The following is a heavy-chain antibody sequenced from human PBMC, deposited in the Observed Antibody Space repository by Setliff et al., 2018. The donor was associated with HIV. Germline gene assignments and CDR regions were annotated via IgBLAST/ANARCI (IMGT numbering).Heavy chain of an antibody. CDR3: ARDSPADGGNPGRFQR. Sequence: TLSLTCTVPGDSISTGPYYWNWIRQPAGKGLDWIGHIFTSGSAFSSGTANYSPSLKSRVTISVDISKNQFSLKLTSVTAADTAMYFCARDSPADGGNPGRFQRWGQGTLVTVSS. CDR2: IFTSGSA. CDR1: GDSISTGPYY. J-gene: IGHJ1*01. V-gene: IGHV4-61*09. D-gene: IGHD2-15*01.